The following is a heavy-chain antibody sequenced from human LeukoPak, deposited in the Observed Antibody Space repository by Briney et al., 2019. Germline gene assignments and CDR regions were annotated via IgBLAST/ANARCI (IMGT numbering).Heavy chain of an antibody. CDR3: TRAPPGMTMMTDY. Sequence: VASVKVSCKASAYTFTNYHIAWVRQAPGQGLEWMGWVSTNDGNTVYAQRLQGRVTMTTDTSTSVAYMELRGLTSDDTAVYYCTRAPPGMTMMTDYWGQGTLVTVSS. CDR2: VSTNDGNT. CDR1: AYTFTNYH. V-gene: IGHV1-18*01. J-gene: IGHJ4*02. D-gene: IGHD3-22*01.